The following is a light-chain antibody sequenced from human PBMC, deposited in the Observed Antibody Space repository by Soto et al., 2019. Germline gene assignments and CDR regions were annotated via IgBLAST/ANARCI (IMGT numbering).Light chain of an antibody. V-gene: IGKV1-5*03. CDR1: QSISSW. CDR2: KAS. Sequence: DIQMTQSPSTLSASVGDRVTITCRASQSISSWLAWYQQKPGKAPKLLIYKASSLESGVRSRFSGSGSGTEFTLTISSLQPDDFATYYCQQYNSYWTFAQGTKVEIK. CDR3: QQYNSYWT. J-gene: IGKJ1*01.